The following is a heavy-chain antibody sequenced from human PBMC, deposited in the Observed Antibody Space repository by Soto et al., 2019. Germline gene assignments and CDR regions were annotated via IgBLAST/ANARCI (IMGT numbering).Heavy chain of an antibody. J-gene: IGHJ6*02. CDR1: GGPFISYA. CDR3: ARRYGDYYYYYGMDV. Sequence: SVKVSCNASGGPFISYAIIWVRQAPGQGLEWMGGIIPIFGTANYAQKFQGRVTITADESTSTAYMELSSLRSEDTAVYYCARRYGDYYYYYGMDVCGQRTTVTVSS. V-gene: IGHV1-69*13. CDR2: IIPIFGTA. D-gene: IGHD4-17*01.